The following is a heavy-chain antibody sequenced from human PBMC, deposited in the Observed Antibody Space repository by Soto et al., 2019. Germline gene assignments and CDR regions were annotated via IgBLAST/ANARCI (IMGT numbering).Heavy chain of an antibody. J-gene: IGHJ4*02. V-gene: IGHV3-30*14. CDR1: GFTLNSNA. CDR2: ISRQGDNE. Sequence: GGSLRLSCVASGFTLNSNAMHWVHLAPGKGPEWVASISRQGDNERYAESVRGRFTISRDSGENTLYLQMNSLRDDDSAVYYCARDEAVGATLGLFDYWGQGTLVTVSS. CDR3: ARDEAVGATLGLFDY. D-gene: IGHD1-26*01.